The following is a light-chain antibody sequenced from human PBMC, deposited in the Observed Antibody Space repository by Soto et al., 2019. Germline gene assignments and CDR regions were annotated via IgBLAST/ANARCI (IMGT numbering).Light chain of an antibody. CDR2: EGS. V-gene: IGLV2-23*01. J-gene: IGLJ2*01. CDR3: CSYAGSSTLV. Sequence: HSALTQPASVSGSPGQSITISCTGTSSDVGSYNLVSWYQQHPGKAPKLMIYEGSKRPSGVSNRFSGSKSGNTASLTISGLQAEHEADYYCCSYAGSSTLVFGGGTKLTVL. CDR1: SSDVGSYNL.